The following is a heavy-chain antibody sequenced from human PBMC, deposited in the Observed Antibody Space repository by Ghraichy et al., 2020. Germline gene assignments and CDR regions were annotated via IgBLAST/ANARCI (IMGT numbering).Heavy chain of an antibody. CDR3: ARTRGDGAGDY. CDR1: GFAFSVYS. V-gene: IGHV3-48*01. D-gene: IGHD4-17*01. Sequence: GGSLRLSCAASGFAFSVYSMNWVRQAPGKGLEWVSYIGSSTGPIYYADSVKGRFTISGNNAKNSLYLQMNSLRAEDSAVYYCARTRGDGAGDYWGQGTLVTVSS. CDR2: IGSSTGPI. J-gene: IGHJ4*02.